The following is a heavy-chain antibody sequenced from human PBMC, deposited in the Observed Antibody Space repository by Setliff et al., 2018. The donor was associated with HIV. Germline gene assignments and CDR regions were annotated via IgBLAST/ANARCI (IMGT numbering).Heavy chain of an antibody. CDR3: ARHSGVASPNWFDP. CDR2: IYSSGST. V-gene: IGHV4-4*09. D-gene: IGHD3-10*01. J-gene: IGHJ5*02. Sequence: SETLFLTCTVSGGSISGHYWIWIRQPPGRGLAWIGYIYSSGSTNFNPPLQSRVTISVDTSKNQFSLKLSSVTAADTAVYYCARHSGVASPNWFDPWGQGTLVTVSS. CDR1: GGSISGHY.